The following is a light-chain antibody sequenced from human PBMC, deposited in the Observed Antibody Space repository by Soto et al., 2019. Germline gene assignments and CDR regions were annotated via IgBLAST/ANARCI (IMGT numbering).Light chain of an antibody. CDR2: EAS. V-gene: IGKV1-5*03. CDR1: QNIDSG. CDR3: QQYKTYSWT. J-gene: IGKJ1*01. Sequence: GDGVSITCRASQNIDSGLAWYQQKPGKAPVLLIHEASSLEGGVPSRFSGSGSGTDFTLSISSLQPDDFATYYCQQYKTYSWTFGQGTRLEI.